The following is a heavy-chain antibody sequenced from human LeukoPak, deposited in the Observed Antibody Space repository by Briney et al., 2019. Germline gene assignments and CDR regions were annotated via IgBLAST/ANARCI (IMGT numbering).Heavy chain of an antibody. CDR1: GYSFTSYW. V-gene: IGHV5-51*01. CDR2: IYPGDSDT. J-gene: IGHJ4*02. CDR3: ARRCSGGSCYSAFDY. Sequence: GESLKISCKGSGYSFTSYWIGWVRQMPGKGLEWMGIIYPGDSDTRYSPSFQGQVTTSADKSIGTAYLQWSSLKASDTAMYYCARRCSGGSCYSAFDYWGQGTLVTVSS. D-gene: IGHD2-15*01.